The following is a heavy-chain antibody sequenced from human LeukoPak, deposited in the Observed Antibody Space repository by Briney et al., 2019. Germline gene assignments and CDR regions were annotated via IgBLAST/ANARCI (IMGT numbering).Heavy chain of an antibody. Sequence: TGGSLRLSCAASGFTFSSYSLNWVRQAPGKGLEWVSYISPSSSSMYYADSVKGRFTISRDNARNSLYLQMNSLSTEETALYYGARDAASGNNWFDPWGQGTLVTVSS. CDR1: GFTFSSYS. CDR3: ARDAASGNNWFDP. D-gene: IGHD3-3*01. J-gene: IGHJ5*02. CDR2: ISPSSSSM. V-gene: IGHV3-48*01.